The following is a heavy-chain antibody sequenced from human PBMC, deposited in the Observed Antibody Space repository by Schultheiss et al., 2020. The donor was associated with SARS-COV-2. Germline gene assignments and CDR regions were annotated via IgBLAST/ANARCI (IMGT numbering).Heavy chain of an antibody. D-gene: IGHD3-10*01. CDR3: ARDDGEWLYYFDY. CDR1: GFTFSSYA. Sequence: GGSLRLSCAASGFTFSSYAMHWVRQAPGKGLYWVAIISYDGSHIYYADSVKGRFTISRDNSKNILYLQMNSLRAEDTAVYYCARDDGEWLYYFDYWGQGTLVTVSS. J-gene: IGHJ4*02. CDR2: ISYDGSHI. V-gene: IGHV3-30*07.